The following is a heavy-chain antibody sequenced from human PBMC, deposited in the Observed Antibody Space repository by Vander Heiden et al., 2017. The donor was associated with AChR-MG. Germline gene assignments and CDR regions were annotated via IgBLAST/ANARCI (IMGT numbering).Heavy chain of an antibody. V-gene: IGHV4-39*01. D-gene: IGHD1-26*01. Sequence: QLQLQESGPGLVKPSETLSLTCPVPGGSSSGRSYYWGWIRQPPGKGLEWIGSIYYSGSTYYNPSLKSRVTISVDTSKNQFSLKLSSVTAADTAVYYCARHAWELLLFAFDIWGQGTMVTVSS. CDR2: IYYSGST. CDR3: ARHAWELLLFAFDI. CDR1: GGSSSGRSYY. J-gene: IGHJ3*02.